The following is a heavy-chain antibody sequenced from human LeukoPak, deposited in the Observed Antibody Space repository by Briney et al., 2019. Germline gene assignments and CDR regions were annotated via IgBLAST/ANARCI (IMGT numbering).Heavy chain of an antibody. Sequence: PSETLSLTWVVDGGSFSGYYCSWIRQPPGKGLEWIGEVNHSGSTNTTPSLKSRVPISVATSKTQFSLKLSSVTAADTAVYYCARGRGSTSFHYYYYGMDVWGQGTTVTVSS. CDR3: ARGRGSTSFHYYYYGMDV. J-gene: IGHJ6*02. V-gene: IGHV4-34*01. CDR1: GGSFSGYY. D-gene: IGHD2-2*01. CDR2: VNHSGST.